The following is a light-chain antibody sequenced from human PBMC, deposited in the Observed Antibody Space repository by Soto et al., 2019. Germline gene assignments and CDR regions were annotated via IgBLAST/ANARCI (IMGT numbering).Light chain of an antibody. Sequence: EIVLTQSPGTLSLSPGERATLSCRASQSVSSSYLAWYQQKPGQAPRLLIYGASSRATGIPDRFSGSGSGKDFTLTINRLELEDFAVYYCHQYGSSPYTFGQGTKVDIK. J-gene: IGKJ2*01. CDR2: GAS. V-gene: IGKV3-20*01. CDR1: QSVSSSY. CDR3: HQYGSSPYT.